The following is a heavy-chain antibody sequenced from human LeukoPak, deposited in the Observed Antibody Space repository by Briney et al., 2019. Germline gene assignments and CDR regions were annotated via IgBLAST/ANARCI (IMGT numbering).Heavy chain of an antibody. Sequence: PSETLSLTCTVSGGSISSGDYYWSWIRQPPGKGLEWIGYIYYSGSTYYNPSLKSRVTISVDTSKNQFSLKLSSVTAADTAVYYCARVVGDYEVDYWGQGTLVTVSS. J-gene: IGHJ4*02. CDR1: GGSISSGDYY. CDR3: ARVVGDYEVDY. CDR2: IYYSGST. V-gene: IGHV4-30-4*01. D-gene: IGHD4-17*01.